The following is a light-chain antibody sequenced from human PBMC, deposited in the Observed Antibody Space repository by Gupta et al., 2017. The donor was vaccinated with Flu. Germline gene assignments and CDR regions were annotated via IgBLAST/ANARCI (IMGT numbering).Light chain of an antibody. J-gene: IGLJ1*01. V-gene: IGLV2-23*01. CDR2: EGS. CDR1: SSDVGSYNL. Sequence: TQPASVSGSPGQSITISCTGTSSDVGSYNLVSWYQQHPGKAPKLMIYEGSKRPSGVSNRFSGSKSGNTASLTISGLQVEDEADYYCCSYAKVFGTGTKVTVL. CDR3: CSYAKV.